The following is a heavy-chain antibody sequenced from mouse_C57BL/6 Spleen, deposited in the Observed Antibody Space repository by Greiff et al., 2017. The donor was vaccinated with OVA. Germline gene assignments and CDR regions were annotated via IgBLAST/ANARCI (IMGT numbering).Heavy chain of an antibody. CDR2: IHPNSGST. D-gene: IGHD2-5*01. J-gene: IGHJ3*01. CDR3: ARDYSTRFAY. Sequence: QVQLQQPGAELVKPGASVKLSCKASGYTFTSYWMHWVKQRPGQGLEWIGMIHPNSGSTNYNEKFKSKATLTVDKSSSTAYMQLSSLTSGDSAVYYCARDYSTRFAYGGRGTLVTVST. V-gene: IGHV1-64*01. CDR1: GYTFTSYW.